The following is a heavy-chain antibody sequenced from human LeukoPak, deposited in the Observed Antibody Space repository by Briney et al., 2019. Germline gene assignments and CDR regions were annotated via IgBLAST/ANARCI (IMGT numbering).Heavy chain of an antibody. Sequence: SETLSLTCAVYGGSFSGYYWSWIRQPPGKGLEWIGEINHSGSTNYNPYLKSRVTISVDTSKNQFSLKLSSVTAADTAVYYCARGRPLLWFGELLVDYYYGMDVWGQGTTVTVSS. CDR3: ARGRPLLWFGELLVDYYYGMDV. J-gene: IGHJ6*02. CDR1: GGSFSGYY. D-gene: IGHD3-10*01. V-gene: IGHV4-34*01. CDR2: INHSGST.